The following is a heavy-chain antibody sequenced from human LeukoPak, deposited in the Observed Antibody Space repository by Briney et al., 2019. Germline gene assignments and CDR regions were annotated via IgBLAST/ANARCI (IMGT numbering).Heavy chain of an antibody. CDR3: ARAILDGDLDY. D-gene: IGHD4-17*01. J-gene: IGHJ4*02. CDR1: GFTFDDYG. Sequence: PGGSLRLSCAASGFTFDDYGMSWVRQAPGKGLEWVAVIWYDGSNKYYADSVKGRFTISRDNSKNTLYLQMNSLRAEDTAVYYCARAILDGDLDYWGQGTLVTVSS. CDR2: IWYDGSNK. V-gene: IGHV3-33*08.